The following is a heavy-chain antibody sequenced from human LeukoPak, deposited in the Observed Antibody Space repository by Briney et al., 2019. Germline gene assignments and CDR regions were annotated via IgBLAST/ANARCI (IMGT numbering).Heavy chain of an antibody. CDR2: ISSSSSYI. CDR1: GFTFSSYS. J-gene: IGHJ5*02. V-gene: IGHV3-21*01. CDR3: ARSSILEDWFDP. Sequence: GGSLRLSCAASGFTFSSYSMNWVRQAPGKGLEWVSSISSSSSYIYYADSVKGRFTISRDNAKNSLYLQMNSLRAEDTAVYYCARSSILEDWFDPWGQGTLVTVSS. D-gene: IGHD6-6*01.